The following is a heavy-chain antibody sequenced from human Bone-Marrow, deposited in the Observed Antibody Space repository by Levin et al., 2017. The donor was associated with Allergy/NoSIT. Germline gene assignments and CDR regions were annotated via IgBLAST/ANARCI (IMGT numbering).Heavy chain of an antibody. CDR2: IKSRTDGGTT. J-gene: IGHJ2*01. V-gene: IGHV3-15*01. CDR1: GFTFTTAW. CDR3: TTVGGALEWIYYFDL. Sequence: NPGGSLRLSCATSGFTFTTAWMTWVRHVPGKGLQWLGRIKSRTDGGTTEYAAPMKDRLIISRDDSKNTLFLQMSSLKSEDSGVYYCTTVGGALEWIYYFDLWGRGTLVTVSS. D-gene: IGHD3-3*01.